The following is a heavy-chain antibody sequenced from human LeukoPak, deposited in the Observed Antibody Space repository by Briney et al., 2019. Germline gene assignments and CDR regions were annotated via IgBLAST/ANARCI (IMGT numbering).Heavy chain of an antibody. CDR2: INHSGST. CDR1: GGSFSGYY. V-gene: IGHV4-34*01. CDR3: ARGYYDSSGSSNTFDV. D-gene: IGHD3-22*01. Sequence: PSETLSLTCAVYGGSFSGYYWSWIRQPPGKGLEWIGEINHSGSTNYNPSLKSRVTASVDTSKNQFSLKLSSVTAADTAVYYCARGYYDSSGSSNTFDVWGQGTMVTVSS. J-gene: IGHJ3*01.